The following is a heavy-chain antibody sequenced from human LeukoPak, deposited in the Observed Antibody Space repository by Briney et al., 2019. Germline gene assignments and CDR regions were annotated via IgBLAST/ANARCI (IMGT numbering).Heavy chain of an antibody. CDR1: GFTFSSYA. D-gene: IGHD3-10*01. CDR2: ISGSGGST. Sequence: HPGGSLRLSCAASGFTFSSYAMSWVRQAPGKGLEWVSAISGSGGSTYYADSVKGRFTISRDNSKHTLYLQMNSLRAEDTAVYYCAKARRITMVRAVTIDYRGQGTLVTVSS. V-gene: IGHV3-23*01. CDR3: AKARRITMVRAVTIDY. J-gene: IGHJ4*02.